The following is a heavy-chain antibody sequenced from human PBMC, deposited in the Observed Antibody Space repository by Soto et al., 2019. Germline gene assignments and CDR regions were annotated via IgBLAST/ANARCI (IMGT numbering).Heavy chain of an antibody. D-gene: IGHD4-17*01. CDR3: ARGPKLTDFGDRGYYGMDV. CDR1: GYTFSNYY. V-gene: IGHV1-46*01. CDR2: INPSGGGT. Sequence: QVHLVQSGAEVKKPGASVTFPCKASGYTFSNYYMHWVRQAPGQGLEWVGIINPSGGGTTYAQNFQGRDTMTRDTSTSTVYMELNSLRSEDTAVYYCARGPKLTDFGDRGYYGMDVWGHGTTVTVSS. J-gene: IGHJ6*02.